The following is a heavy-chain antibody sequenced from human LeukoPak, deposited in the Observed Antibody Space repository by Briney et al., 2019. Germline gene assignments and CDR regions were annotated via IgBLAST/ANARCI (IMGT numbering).Heavy chain of an antibody. J-gene: IGHJ5*02. Sequence: GGSLRLSCAAPGITFSSCGMHWLRQAPGKGLEWVAFIWYDGSNKYYADSVKGRFTISRDNSKNTLYLQMNSLRAEDTAVYYCARDGTVTAGPFDPWGRGTLVTVSS. CDR3: ARDGTVTAGPFDP. CDR2: IWYDGSNK. CDR1: GITFSSCG. D-gene: IGHD4-11*01. V-gene: IGHV3-33*01.